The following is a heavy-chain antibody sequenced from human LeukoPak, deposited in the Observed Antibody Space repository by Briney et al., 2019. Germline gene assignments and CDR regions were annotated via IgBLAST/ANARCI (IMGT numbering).Heavy chain of an antibody. CDR1: GGSISSGGYS. CDR3: ASTPYYDILTGYYWGVDY. V-gene: IGHV4-34*01. J-gene: IGHJ4*02. D-gene: IGHD3-9*01. CDR2: INHSGST. Sequence: SETLSLTCAVSGGSISSGGYSWSWIRQPPGKGLEWIGEINHSGSTNYNPSLKSRVTISVDTSKNQFSLKLSSVTAADTAVYYCASTPYYDILTGYYWGVDYWGQGTLVTVSS.